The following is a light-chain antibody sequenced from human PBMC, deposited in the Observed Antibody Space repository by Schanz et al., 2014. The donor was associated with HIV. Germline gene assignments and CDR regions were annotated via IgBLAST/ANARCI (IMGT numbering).Light chain of an antibody. CDR1: SSDVGGYNY. Sequence: QSALTQPPSASGSPGQSVTISCTGTSSDVGGYNYVSWYQQHPGKAPKIMIYEVSKRPSGVSNRFSGSKSGNTASLTISGLQAEDEADYYCNSYTSSSTLVFGGGTKLTVL. V-gene: IGLV2-14*01. CDR2: EVS. CDR3: NSYTSSSTLV. J-gene: IGLJ2*01.